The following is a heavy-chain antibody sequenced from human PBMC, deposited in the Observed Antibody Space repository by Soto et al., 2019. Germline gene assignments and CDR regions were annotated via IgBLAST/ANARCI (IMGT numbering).Heavy chain of an antibody. V-gene: IGHV3-23*01. CDR2: ISGSGGST. J-gene: IGHJ4*02. Sequence: EVQLLESGGGLVQPGGSLRLSCAASGFTFSSYAMSWVRQAPGKGLEWVSAISGSGGSTYYADSVKGRFTISRDNSKNPLYLQMNSLRAEDTAVYYCAKDLHYYDSSGQFDYWGQGTLVTVSS. CDR1: GFTFSSYA. CDR3: AKDLHYYDSSGQFDY. D-gene: IGHD3-22*01.